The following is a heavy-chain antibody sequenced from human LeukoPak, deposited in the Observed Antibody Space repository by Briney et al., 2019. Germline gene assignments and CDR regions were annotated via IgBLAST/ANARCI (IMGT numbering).Heavy chain of an antibody. D-gene: IGHD3-22*01. Sequence: PSETLSLTCTVSGGSISSGGYSWSWIRQPPGKGLEWIGYIYHSGSTYYNPSLKSRVTISVDRSKNQFSLKLSSVTAADTAVYYCAALDYYDSSGYSPTFDYWGQGTLVTVSS. CDR2: IYHSGST. V-gene: IGHV4-30-2*01. CDR1: GGSISSGGYS. CDR3: AALDYYDSSGYSPTFDY. J-gene: IGHJ4*02.